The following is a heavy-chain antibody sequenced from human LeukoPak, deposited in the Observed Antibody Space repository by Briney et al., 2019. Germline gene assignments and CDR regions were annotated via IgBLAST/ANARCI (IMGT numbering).Heavy chain of an antibody. D-gene: IGHD2-8*01. Sequence: SETLSLTCTVSGGSISSYYWSWIRQPPGKGLEWIGYTYYSGSTNYNPSLKSRVTISVDTSKNQFSLKLSSVTAADTAVYYCARSKDIYTNGVCSSDYWGQGTLVTVSS. CDR3: ARSKDIYTNGVCSSDY. V-gene: IGHV4-59*01. CDR2: TYYSGST. CDR1: GGSISSYY. J-gene: IGHJ4*02.